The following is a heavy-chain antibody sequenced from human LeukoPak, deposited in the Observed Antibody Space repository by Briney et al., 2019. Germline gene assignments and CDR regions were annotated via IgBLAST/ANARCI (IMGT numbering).Heavy chain of an antibody. CDR1: GFTFSSYA. V-gene: IGHV3-30*01. CDR3: ARAEYSSSWYDAYFQH. Sequence: HPGRSLRLSCAASGFTFSSYAMHWVRQAPGKGLERVAVISYDGSNKYYADSVKGRFTISRDNSKNTLYLQMNSLRAEDTAVYYCARAEYSSSWYDAYFQHWGQGTLVTVSS. CDR2: ISYDGSNK. J-gene: IGHJ1*01. D-gene: IGHD6-13*01.